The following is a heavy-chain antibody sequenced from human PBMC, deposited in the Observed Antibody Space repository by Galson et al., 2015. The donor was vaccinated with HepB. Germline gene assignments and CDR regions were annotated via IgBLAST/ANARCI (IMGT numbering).Heavy chain of an antibody. CDR3: ARVYGSGDNYYFDY. CDR1: GYTFTNYA. CDR2: INTKTGIP. J-gene: IGHJ4*02. V-gene: IGHV7-4-1*02. D-gene: IGHD3-10*01. Sequence: SVKVSCKASGYTFTNYAMTWVRQAPGQGLEWMGWINTKTGIPTFAQGFTGRFVFSLDTSVSTAYLQISSLKAEDTAVYYCARVYGSGDNYYFDYWGQGTLVTVSS.